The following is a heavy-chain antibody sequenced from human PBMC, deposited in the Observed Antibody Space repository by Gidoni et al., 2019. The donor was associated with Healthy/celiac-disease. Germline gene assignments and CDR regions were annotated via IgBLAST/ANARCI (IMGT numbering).Heavy chain of an antibody. V-gene: IGHV5-51*01. CDR1: GSSFTSYW. J-gene: IGHJ4*02. D-gene: IGHD2-2*01. Sequence: EVQLVQSGAEVKKPGESLKISCTGSGSSFTSYWIGWVRQMPGKGLEWMGIIYPGDSDTRYSPSFQGQVTISADKSISTAYLQWSSLKASDTAMYYCARGVVPAARGPNYFDYWGQGTLVTVSS. CDR2: IYPGDSDT. CDR3: ARGVVPAARGPNYFDY.